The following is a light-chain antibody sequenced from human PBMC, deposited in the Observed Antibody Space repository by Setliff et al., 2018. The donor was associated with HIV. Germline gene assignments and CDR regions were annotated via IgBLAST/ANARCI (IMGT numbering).Light chain of an antibody. CDR3: QVWDSSSDHYV. CDR2: YDN. V-gene: IGLV3-21*04. CDR1: NIGSKS. J-gene: IGLJ1*01. Sequence: SELTQPPSVSVAPGKTARITCGGNNIGSKSVHWYQQKPGQAPVLVIYYDNDRPSGIPERFSGSNSGNTATLTISRVEAGDEADYYCQVWDSSSDHYVFGTGTKVTVL.